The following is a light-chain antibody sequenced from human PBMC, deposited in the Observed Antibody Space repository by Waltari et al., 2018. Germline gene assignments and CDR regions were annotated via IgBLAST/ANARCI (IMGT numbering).Light chain of an antibody. Sequence: DIQITQSPSTLSASLGDRVTITCRASQSISIWLAWYQQRPGKAPDLLIYKASNLASGVPSRFSGVGSGTEFTLTISSLQPDDFAVYFCQQYNSYPLSFGGGTKVEI. CDR3: QQYNSYPLS. CDR1: QSISIW. CDR2: KAS. J-gene: IGKJ4*01. V-gene: IGKV1-5*03.